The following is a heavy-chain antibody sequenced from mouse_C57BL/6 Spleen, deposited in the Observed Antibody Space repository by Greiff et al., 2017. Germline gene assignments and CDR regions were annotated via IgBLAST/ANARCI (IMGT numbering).Heavy chain of an antibody. CDR3: ARADYCYDDGSDYAMDY. CDR2: IHPNSGST. Sequence: QVQLQQPGAELVKPGASVKLSCKASGYTFTSYWMHWVKQRPGQGLEWIGMIHPNSGSTNYNEKFKSKATLTVDKSSSTAYMQLSSLTSEDSAVYDCARADYCYDDGSDYAMDYWGQGTSVTGSS. J-gene: IGHJ4*01. CDR1: GYTFTSYW. D-gene: IGHD2-12*01. V-gene: IGHV1-64*01.